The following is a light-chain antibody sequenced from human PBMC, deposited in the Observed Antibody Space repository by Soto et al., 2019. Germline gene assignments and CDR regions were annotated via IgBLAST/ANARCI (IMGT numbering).Light chain of an antibody. V-gene: IGLV2-8*01. CDR3: KSYAGSNTYV. Sequence: QSFLTQPPSASGSPGQSVTISCTGTKSDIGVYDFVSWYQHRPGKAPRLIIYEVVQRPSGVPDRFSGSKSGNTASLTVSGLQAADEADYFCKSYAGSNTYVFGSGTKVTVL. CDR1: KSDIGVYDF. CDR2: EVV. J-gene: IGLJ1*01.